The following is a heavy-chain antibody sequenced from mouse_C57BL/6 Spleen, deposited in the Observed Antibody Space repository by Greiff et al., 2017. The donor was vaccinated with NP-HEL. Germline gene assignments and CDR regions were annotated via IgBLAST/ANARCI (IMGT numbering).Heavy chain of an antibody. J-gene: IGHJ3*01. CDR1: GYTFTDYN. V-gene: IGHV1-18*01. D-gene: IGHD2-3*01. CDR2: INPNNGGT. Sequence: EVQLQQSGPELVKPGASVKIPCKASGYTFTDYNMDWVKQSHGKSLEWIGDINPNNGGTIYNQKFKGKATLTVDKSSSTAYMELRSLTSEDTAVYYCARPSDGYPPWFAYWGQGTLVTVSA. CDR3: ARPSDGYPPWFAY.